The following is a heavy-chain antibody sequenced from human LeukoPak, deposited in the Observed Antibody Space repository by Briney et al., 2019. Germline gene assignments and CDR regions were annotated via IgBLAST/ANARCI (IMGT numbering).Heavy chain of an antibody. Sequence: PGGSRRLFCAASGFTFSHSYMHWVRQAPGKGLVWVSRIDNDGGTSYADSVKGRFTITRDNAKNTLYLQMNSLRAEDTALYYCARDLNYNLDFWGQGTTVTVSS. J-gene: IGHJ6*02. CDR1: GFTFSHSY. CDR3: ARDLNYNLDF. V-gene: IGHV3-74*01. CDR2: IDNDGGT. D-gene: IGHD1-1*01.